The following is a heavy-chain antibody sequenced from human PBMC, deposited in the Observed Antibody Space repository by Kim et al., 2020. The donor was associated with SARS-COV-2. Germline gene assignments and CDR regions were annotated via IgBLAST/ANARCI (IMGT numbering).Heavy chain of an antibody. CDR1: GFTFSSYA. Sequence: GGSLRLSCAASGFTFSSYAMSWVRQAPGKGLEWVSAISGSGGSTYYADSVKGRFTISRDNSKNTLYLQMNSLRAEDTAVYYCLVRGVGATRLTAADGGGWFDYWGQGTLVTVSS. CDR2: ISGSGGST. D-gene: IGHD1-26*01. CDR3: LVRGVGATRLTAADGGGWFDY. V-gene: IGHV3-23*01. J-gene: IGHJ4*02.